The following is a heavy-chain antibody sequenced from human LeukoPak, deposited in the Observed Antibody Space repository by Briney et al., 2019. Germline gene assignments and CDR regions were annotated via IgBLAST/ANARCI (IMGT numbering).Heavy chain of an antibody. CDR3: ARHPRIAAAEIDY. J-gene: IGHJ4*02. CDR2: IYPGDSDT. CDR1: GYSFTSYW. Sequence: GESLKISCNGSGYSFTSYWIGWVRQMPGKGLEWMGIIYPGDSDTRYSPSFQGQVTISADKSISTAYLQWSSLKASDTAMYYCARHPRIAAAEIDYWGQGTLVTVSS. D-gene: IGHD6-13*01. V-gene: IGHV5-51*01.